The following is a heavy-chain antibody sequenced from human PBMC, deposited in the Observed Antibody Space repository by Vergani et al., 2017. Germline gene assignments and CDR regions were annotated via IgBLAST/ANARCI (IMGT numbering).Heavy chain of an antibody. J-gene: IGHJ4*02. CDR3: ARSSGWGTLSFDY. CDR1: GFTFSSYAM. Sequence: VQLLESGGGLVQPGGSLRLSCAASGFTFSSYAMSWVRQAPGKGVEWIGEIYHSGSTNYNPSLKSRVTISVDKSKNQFSLKLSSVTAADTAVYYCARSSGWGTLSFDYWGQGTLVTVSS. D-gene: IGHD6-19*01. V-gene: IGHV4-4*02. CDR2: IYHSGST.